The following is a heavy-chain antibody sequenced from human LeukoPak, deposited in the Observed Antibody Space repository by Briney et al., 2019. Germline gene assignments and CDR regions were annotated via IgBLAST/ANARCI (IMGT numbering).Heavy chain of an antibody. J-gene: IGHJ4*02. V-gene: IGHV3-23*01. CDR2: ISGDGTET. CDR1: GLTFRNYA. D-gene: IGHD6-13*01. Sequence: GGSLRLSCAASGLTFRNYAMTWVRQAPGKGLEWVSTISGDGTETFFADSVKGRFTISRDYSKNTLNLQMNSLRAEDTAVYYCASRPRDAAALDYWGQGTLVTVSS. CDR3: ASRPRDAAALDY.